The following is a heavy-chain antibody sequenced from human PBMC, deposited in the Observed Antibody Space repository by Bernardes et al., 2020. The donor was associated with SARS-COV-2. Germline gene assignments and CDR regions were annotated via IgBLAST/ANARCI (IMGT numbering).Heavy chain of an antibody. CDR2: IYYSGST. CDR3: ARDQVYLSRRNAFDI. J-gene: IGHJ3*02. Sequence: SETLSLTCTVSGGSVSSVSYYWSWIRQPPGKGLEWIGYIYYSGSTNYNPSLKSRVTISVDTSKNQFSLKLSSVTAADTAVYYCARDQVYLSRRNAFDIWGQGTMVTVSS. CDR1: GGSVSSVSYY. V-gene: IGHV4-61*01.